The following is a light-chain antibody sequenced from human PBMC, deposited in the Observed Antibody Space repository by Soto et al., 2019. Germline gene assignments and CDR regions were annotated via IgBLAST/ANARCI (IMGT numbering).Light chain of an antibody. V-gene: IGLV2-23*03. J-gene: IGLJ3*02. CDR3: CSYAGSSTFV. CDR2: EGS. Sequence: QSALTQPASVSGSPGQSITISCTGSGRSFNLVSWFQQSPGKAPKLIIYEGSKRPSGGSNRFSGSKSGNTASLTISGLQAEDEADYYCCSYAGSSTFVFGGGTQLTVL. CDR1: GRSFNL.